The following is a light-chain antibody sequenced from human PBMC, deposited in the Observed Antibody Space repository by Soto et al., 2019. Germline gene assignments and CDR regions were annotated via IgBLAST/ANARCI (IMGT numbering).Light chain of an antibody. CDR3: QQYGSSPLT. J-gene: IGKJ4*01. V-gene: IGKV3-20*01. Sequence: EIVLTQSPGTLSLSPGERATLSCRASQSVSSSYLAWYQQKPGQAPRLLIYGASSRATGIPDRFSGSGSGTDFPLTISRLEPKDFAVYYCQQYGSSPLTLGGGTKVEIK. CDR2: GAS. CDR1: QSVSSSY.